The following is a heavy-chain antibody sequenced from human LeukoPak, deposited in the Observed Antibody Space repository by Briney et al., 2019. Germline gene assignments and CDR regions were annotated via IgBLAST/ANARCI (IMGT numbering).Heavy chain of an antibody. CDR3: ARSLPYCSSTSCYIDYYYGMDV. J-gene: IGHJ6*02. Sequence: ASVKVSCTASGYTFTGYYMHWVRQAPGQGLGWMGWINPNSGGTNYAQKFQGRVTMTRDTSISTAYMELSRLRSDDTAVYYCARSLPYCSSTSCYIDYYYGMDVWGQGTTVTVSS. CDR2: INPNSGGT. V-gene: IGHV1-2*02. D-gene: IGHD2-2*02. CDR1: GYTFTGYY.